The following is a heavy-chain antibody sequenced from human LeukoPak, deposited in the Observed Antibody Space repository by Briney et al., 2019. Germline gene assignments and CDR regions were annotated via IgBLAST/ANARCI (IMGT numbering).Heavy chain of an antibody. CDR3: ARTQTDYTLDY. D-gene: IGHD4-11*01. J-gene: IGHJ4*02. CDR1: GGSISSYY. CDR2: IYYSGRT. V-gene: IGHV4-59*08. Sequence: SETLSLTCTVSGGSISSYYWSWIQQPPGKGLEWIGYIYYSGRTYYNPSLKSRVTISVDRSKNQYSLRLSSVTAADTAVYYCARTQTDYTLDYWGQGTLVTVSS.